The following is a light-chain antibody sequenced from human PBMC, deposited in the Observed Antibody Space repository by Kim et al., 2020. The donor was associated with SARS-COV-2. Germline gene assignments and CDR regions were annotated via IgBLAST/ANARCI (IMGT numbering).Light chain of an antibody. CDR1: QPVTTAY. Sequence: STGERGTLSCRASQPVTTAYLAWYQQRPGQAPRLLIYGASTRAAGIPDRFSGGGSGTDFTLIISRLEPEDFAVYYCQQSAASLPTFGGGTKVDIK. J-gene: IGKJ4*01. CDR2: GAS. V-gene: IGKV3-20*01. CDR3: QQSAASLPT.